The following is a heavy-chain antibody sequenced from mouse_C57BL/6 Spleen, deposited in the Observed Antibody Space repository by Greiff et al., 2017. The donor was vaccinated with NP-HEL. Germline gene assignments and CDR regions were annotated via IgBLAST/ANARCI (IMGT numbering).Heavy chain of an antibody. CDR1: GYTFTDYE. CDR2: IDPETGGT. V-gene: IGHV1-15*01. D-gene: IGHD2-1*01. J-gene: IGHJ4*01. CDR3: TSYGNAMDY. Sequence: VQLQESGAELVRPGASVTLSCKASGYTFTDYEMHWVKQTPVHGLEWIGAIDPETGGTAYNQKFKGKAILTADKSSSTAYMELRSLTSEDSAVYYCTSYGNAMDYWGQGTSVTVSS.